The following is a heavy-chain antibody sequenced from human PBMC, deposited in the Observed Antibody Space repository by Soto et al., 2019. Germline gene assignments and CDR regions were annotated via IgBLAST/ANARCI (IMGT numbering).Heavy chain of an antibody. CDR1: GFTFSNFR. V-gene: IGHV3-48*04. Sequence: EVQLVESGGGLVQPGGSLRLSCAASGFTFSNFRMNWVRQAPGKGLEWVSHINTRSSTSTATYYADSVRGRFTTSSDDANNSLSLEMNTPTGDHTSVHYCAIKVSSVVTPLEYWGRGTLLTVSS. J-gene: IGHJ4*02. D-gene: IGHD2-21*02. CDR2: INTRSSTSTAT. CDR3: AIKVSSVVTPLEY.